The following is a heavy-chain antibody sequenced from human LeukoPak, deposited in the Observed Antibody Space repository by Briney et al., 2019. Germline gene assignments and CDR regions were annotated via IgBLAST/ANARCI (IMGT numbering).Heavy chain of an antibody. D-gene: IGHD3-3*01. J-gene: IGHJ3*02. CDR1: GFTFSSYA. CDR2: ISGSGGST. CDR3: AKTSWDYDFWSGYQDAFDI. V-gene: IGHV3-23*01. Sequence: GGSLRLSCAASGFTFSSYAMCWVRQAPGKGLEWVSAISGSGGSTYYADSVKGRFTISRDNSKNTLYLQMNSLRAEDTAVYYCAKTSWDYDFWSGYQDAFDIWGQGTMVTVSS.